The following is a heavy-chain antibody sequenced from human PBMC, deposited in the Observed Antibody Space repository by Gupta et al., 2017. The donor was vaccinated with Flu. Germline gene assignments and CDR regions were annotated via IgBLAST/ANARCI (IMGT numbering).Heavy chain of an antibody. V-gene: IGHV3-13*01. CDR1: AFTFSSYD. CDR2: IGTAGDT. CDR3: ARACSSTSCPPRGYGMDV. Sequence: EVQLVESGGGLVQPGGSLRLSCAASAFTFSSYDMHWVRHATGKGLEWVAAIGTAGDTYYPGSVKGRFTISRENANNSLYLQMNSLRAGDTAVYYCARACSSTSCPPRGYGMDVWGQGTTVTVSS. J-gene: IGHJ6*02. D-gene: IGHD2-2*01.